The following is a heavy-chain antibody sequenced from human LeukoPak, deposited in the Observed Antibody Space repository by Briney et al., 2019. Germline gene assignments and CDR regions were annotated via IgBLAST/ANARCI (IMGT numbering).Heavy chain of an antibody. D-gene: IGHD3-10*01. V-gene: IGHV3-30*18. CDR3: AKDAYYSSGTYADC. CDR2: ISKDGDDK. J-gene: IGHJ4*02. CDR1: GFTSNNYG. Sequence: PGGSLRLSCAAPGFTSNNYGMHWVRPAPGKGLEWVAVISKDGDDKYYADPVKGRFTISRDNSKNTLYLQMNSLKPEDTALYYCAKDAYYSSGTYADCWGQGALVTVSS.